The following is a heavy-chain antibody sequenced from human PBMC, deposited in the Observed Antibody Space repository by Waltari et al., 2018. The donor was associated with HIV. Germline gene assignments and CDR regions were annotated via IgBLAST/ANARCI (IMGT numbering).Heavy chain of an antibody. CDR3: ARYGTRSGYYFRFDY. V-gene: IGHV4-59*01. D-gene: IGHD3-22*01. J-gene: IGHJ4*02. Sequence: QVQLQESGPGLVRPSETLSLTCTVSGGSISGYYWSVLRLPPGKGLEWRGNLYYSGSTNYSPSRMSRVAISVDTSKNQFSLKLNSVTAADTAMYYCARYGTRSGYYFRFDYWGQGALVTVSS. CDR1: GGSISGYY. CDR2: LYYSGST.